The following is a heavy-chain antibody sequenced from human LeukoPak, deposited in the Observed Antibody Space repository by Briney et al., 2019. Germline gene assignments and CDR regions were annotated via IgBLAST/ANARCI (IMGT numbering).Heavy chain of an antibody. CDR3: ARGVLRYHYGMDV. CDR2: IYYSGST. CDR1: GGSISSGGYS. J-gene: IGHJ6*02. Sequence: PSETLSLTCTVSGGSISSGGYSWSWIRQHPGKGLEWIGYIYYSGSTYYNPSLKSRVTISVDTSKNQFSLKLSSVTAADTAVYYCARGVLRYHYGMDVWGQGTTVTVSS. D-gene: IGHD3-9*01. V-gene: IGHV4-31*03.